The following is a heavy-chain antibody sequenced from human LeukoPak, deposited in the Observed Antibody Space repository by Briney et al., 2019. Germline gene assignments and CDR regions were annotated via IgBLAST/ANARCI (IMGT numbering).Heavy chain of an antibody. CDR2: IYHSGST. CDR3: ARGFRVTNFDY. D-gene: IGHD4-17*01. CDR1: GGSISSSNW. Sequence: PSGTLSLTCAVSGGSISSSNWWSWVRQPPGKGLEWIGEIYHSGSTNYNPSLKSRVTISVDTSKNQFSLKLSSVTAADTAVYYCARGFRVTNFDYWGQGTLVTVSS. V-gene: IGHV4-4*02. J-gene: IGHJ4*02.